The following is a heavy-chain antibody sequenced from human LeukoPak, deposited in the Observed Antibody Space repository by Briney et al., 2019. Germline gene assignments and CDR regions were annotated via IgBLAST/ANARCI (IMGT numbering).Heavy chain of an antibody. CDR2: IHYDERRK. CDR1: GFIFSTYG. D-gene: IGHD6-13*01. V-gene: IGHV3-30*02. Sequence: GGSLRLSCAASGFIFSTYGMHWVRQAPGKGLEWVAFIHYDERRKDYADSVKGRFTISRDNYENTLFLQMNSLRPDDTAVYYCAKDRLPGHTPVQPADSWGQGTLVIVSS. J-gene: IGHJ4*02. CDR3: AKDRLPGHTPVQPADS.